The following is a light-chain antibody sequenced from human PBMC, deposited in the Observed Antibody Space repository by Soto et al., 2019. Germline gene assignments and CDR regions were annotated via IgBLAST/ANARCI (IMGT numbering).Light chain of an antibody. Sequence: EIVMTQSPATLSVSPGERATLSCRASQNINNNLAWYQQKPGQGPRLLIYGASSRATGIPARFSGSGSGTGFTLTISSLQSEDFAIDYCQQYNNWPLTFGGGTKVEIK. CDR1: QNINNN. CDR2: GAS. V-gene: IGKV3-15*01. CDR3: QQYNNWPLT. J-gene: IGKJ4*01.